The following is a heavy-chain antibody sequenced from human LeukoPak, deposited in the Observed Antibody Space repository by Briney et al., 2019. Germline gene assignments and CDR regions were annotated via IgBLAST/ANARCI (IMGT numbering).Heavy chain of an antibody. V-gene: IGHV1-2*02. Sequence: GASVKVSCKASGYEFTDFYIHWVRQAPGQQPEWMGWIHPNSGATNYARVFQGRVTMTRDTSISTAYMELGSLKFDDRAVYYCARLRGGFDSGDYWGQGSLVTVSS. CDR3: ARLRGGFDSGDY. D-gene: IGHD5-12*01. CDR1: GYEFTDFY. J-gene: IGHJ4*02. CDR2: IHPNSGAT.